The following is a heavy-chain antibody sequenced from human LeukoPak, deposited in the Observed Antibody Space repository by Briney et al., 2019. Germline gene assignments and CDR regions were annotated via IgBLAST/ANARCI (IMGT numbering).Heavy chain of an antibody. J-gene: IGHJ4*02. CDR2: IYHSGST. CDR3: ARADLSAAGQYYFDY. Sequence: PSGTLSLTCTVSGYSISSGYYWGWIRQPPGKGLEWIGSIYHSGSTYYNPSLKSRVTISVDTSKNQFSLKLSSVTAADTAVYYCARADLSAAGQYYFDYWGQGTLVTVSS. V-gene: IGHV4-38-2*02. D-gene: IGHD6-13*01. CDR1: GYSISSGYY.